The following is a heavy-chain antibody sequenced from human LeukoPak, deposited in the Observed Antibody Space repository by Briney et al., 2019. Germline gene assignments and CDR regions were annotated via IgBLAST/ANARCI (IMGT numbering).Heavy chain of an antibody. CDR3: AKGGTVTTVEYYYYYGMDV. V-gene: IGHV3-23*01. D-gene: IGHD4-17*01. Sequence: GGSLRLSCAASGFTFSSYAMSWVRQAPGKGLEWVSAISGSGGSTYYADSVKGRFTISRDNSKNTLYLQMNSLRAEDTAVYYCAKGGTVTTVEYYYYYGMDVWGQGTTVTVSS. CDR2: ISGSGGST. CDR1: GFTFSSYA. J-gene: IGHJ6*02.